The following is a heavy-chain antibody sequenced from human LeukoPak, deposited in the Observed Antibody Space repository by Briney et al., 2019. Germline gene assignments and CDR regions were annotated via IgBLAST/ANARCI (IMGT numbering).Heavy chain of an antibody. Sequence: ASVKVSCKASVGTFSSYAISCVRQAPGQGLEWMGGIIPIFGTANYAQKFQGRVTITTDESTSTAYMELSSLRSEDTAVYYCARDYYDSSGYLTNGYWGQRTLVTVSS. CDR3: ARDYYDSSGYLTNGY. D-gene: IGHD3-22*01. V-gene: IGHV1-69*05. CDR1: VGTFSSYA. CDR2: IIPIFGTA. J-gene: IGHJ4*02.